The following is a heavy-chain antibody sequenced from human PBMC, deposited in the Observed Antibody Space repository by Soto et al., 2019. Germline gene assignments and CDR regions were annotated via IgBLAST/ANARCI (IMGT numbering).Heavy chain of an antibody. V-gene: IGHV4-59*01. Sequence: SETLSLTCTVSGGSISSYYWSWIRQSPGKGLEWIGYIHYSGSTKSNPSLKSRVTISVDTSRNQVSLKLGSVTAADSAVYFCARARYQLLHPYFYGMDVWGLGTTVTVSS. CDR2: IHYSGST. CDR1: GGSISSYY. CDR3: ARARYQLLHPYFYGMDV. J-gene: IGHJ6*02. D-gene: IGHD2-2*01.